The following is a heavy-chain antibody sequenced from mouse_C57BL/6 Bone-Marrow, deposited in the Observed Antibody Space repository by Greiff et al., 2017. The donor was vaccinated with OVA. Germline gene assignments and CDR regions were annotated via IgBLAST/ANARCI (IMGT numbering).Heavy chain of an antibody. D-gene: IGHD2-5*01. V-gene: IGHV1-87*01. Sequence: VQLQQSGPELARPWASVKISCQAFYTFSRRVHFAIRDTNYWMQWVKQRPGQGLEWIGAIYPGNGVTSYNQKFKGKATLTVDTSSSTAYMQLSSLTSEDSAVYFCASFYSNYIYWYFDVWGTGTTVTVSS. CDR2: GQGLEWIG. CDR1: YTFSRRVH. CDR3: SEDSAVYFCASFYSNYIYWYFDV. J-gene: IGHJ1*03.